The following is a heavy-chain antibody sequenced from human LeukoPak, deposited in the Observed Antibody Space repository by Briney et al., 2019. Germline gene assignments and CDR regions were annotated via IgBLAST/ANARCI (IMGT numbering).Heavy chain of an antibody. CDR2: IKSDGSST. Sequence: GGSLRLSCAASGFTISTYWMDWVRQAPGKGLVWVSHIKSDGSSTNYADSVKGRFTISRDNAKNSLYLQMNSLRAEDTAVYYCAREGKARNDFDYWGQGTLVTVSS. J-gene: IGHJ4*02. V-gene: IGHV3-74*01. D-gene: IGHD1-14*01. CDR3: AREGKARNDFDY. CDR1: GFTISTYW.